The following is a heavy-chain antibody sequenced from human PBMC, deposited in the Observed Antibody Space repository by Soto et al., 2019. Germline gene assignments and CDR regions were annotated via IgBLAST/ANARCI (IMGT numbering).Heavy chain of an antibody. CDR3: ARRPYSRSWDDVDY. J-gene: IGHJ4*02. D-gene: IGHD6-13*01. CDR2: INAGTGHT. Sequence: QVQLVQSGAEVKKPGASVKLSCKASGYTFTNYTIHWVRQAPGQRLEWMGWINAGTGHTRFSEKLQGRVILTRDTSASTAYLDLTSLRFEDTGVYYCARRPYSRSWDDVDYWGQGTLVTVSS. CDR1: GYTFTNYT. V-gene: IGHV1-3*01.